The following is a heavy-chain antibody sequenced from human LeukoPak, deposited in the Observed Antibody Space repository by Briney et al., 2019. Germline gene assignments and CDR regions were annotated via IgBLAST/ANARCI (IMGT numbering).Heavy chain of an antibody. CDR3: ARGSYGDYESYFDY. D-gene: IGHD4-17*01. V-gene: IGHV3-30-3*01. CDR1: GFTFSSYA. Sequence: PGGSLRLSCAASGFTFSSYAMHWVRQAPGKGLEWVAVISYDGSNKYYADSVKGRFTISRDNSKNTLYLQMNSLRAEDTAVYYCARGSYGDYESYFDYWGQGTLVTVSS. CDR2: ISYDGSNK. J-gene: IGHJ4*02.